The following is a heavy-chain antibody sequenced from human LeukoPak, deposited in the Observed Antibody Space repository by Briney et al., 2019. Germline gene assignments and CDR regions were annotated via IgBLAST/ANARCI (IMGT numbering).Heavy chain of an antibody. CDR2: ISSSGSTL. D-gene: IGHD4-11*01. Sequence: PGGSLRLSCAASGFTFSSYEMNWVRQAPGKGLEWVSYISSSGSTLYYADSVKGRFTISRDNAKNSLYLQMNSLRAEDTALYYCARDQTTQYYFDSWGQGTLVTVSS. CDR1: GFTFSSYE. J-gene: IGHJ4*02. CDR3: ARDQTTQYYFDS. V-gene: IGHV3-48*03.